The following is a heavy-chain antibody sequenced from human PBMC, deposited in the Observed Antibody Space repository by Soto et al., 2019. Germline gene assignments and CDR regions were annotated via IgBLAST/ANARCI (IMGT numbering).Heavy chain of an antibody. D-gene: IGHD2-15*01. CDR3: ARVRPYCSGGSCPREDWFDP. CDR1: GGSISSYY. V-gene: IGHV4-59*01. CDR2: IYYSGST. Sequence: SETLSLTCTVSGGSISSYYWSWIRQPPGKGLEWIGYIYYSGSTNYNPSLKSRVTISVDTSKNQFSLKLSSVTAADTAVYYCARVRPYCSGGSCPREDWFDPWGQGTLVTVS. J-gene: IGHJ5*02.